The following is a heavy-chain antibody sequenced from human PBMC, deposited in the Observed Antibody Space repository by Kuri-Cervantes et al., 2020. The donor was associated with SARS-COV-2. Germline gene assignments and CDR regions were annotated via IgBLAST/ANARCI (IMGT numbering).Heavy chain of an antibody. V-gene: IGHV3-23*01. CDR3: ARAQGYYYMDV. Sequence: ETLSLTCAASGFTVSSNYMSWVRQAPGKGLEWVSAISGSGGSTYYADSVKGRFTISRDNSKNTLYLQMNSLRAEDTAVYYCARAQGYYYMDVWGKGTTVTVSS. J-gene: IGHJ6*03. CDR2: ISGSGGST. CDR1: GFTVSSNY.